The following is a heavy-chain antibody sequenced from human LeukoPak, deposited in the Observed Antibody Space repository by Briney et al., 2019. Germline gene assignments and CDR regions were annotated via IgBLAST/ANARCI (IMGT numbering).Heavy chain of an antibody. CDR2: INHSGST. D-gene: IGHD3-10*01. V-gene: IGHV4-34*01. CDR1: GGSFSGYY. J-gene: IGHJ6*03. Sequence: PSETLSLTCAVYGGSFSGYYWSWIRQPPGKGLEWIGEINHSGSTNYNPSLKSRVTISVDTSKNQFSLKLSSVTAADTAVYYCARNRPYYYGSGRFAYYYYMDVWGKGTTVTVSS. CDR3: ARNRPYYYGSGRFAYYYYMDV.